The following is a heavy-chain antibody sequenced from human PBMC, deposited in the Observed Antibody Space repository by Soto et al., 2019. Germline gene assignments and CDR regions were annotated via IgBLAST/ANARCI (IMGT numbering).Heavy chain of an antibody. J-gene: IGHJ6*02. D-gene: IGHD1-26*01. CDR2: IYHSGST. V-gene: IGHV4-4*02. CDR1: GGSISSSNW. CDR3: ARVSGSYYYGMDV. Sequence: PSETLSLTSPVSGGSISSSNWWSWVRQPPGKGLEWIGEIYHSGSTNYNPSLKSRVTISVDKSKNQFSLKLSSVTAADTAVYYCARVSGSYYYGMDVWGQGITVTVS.